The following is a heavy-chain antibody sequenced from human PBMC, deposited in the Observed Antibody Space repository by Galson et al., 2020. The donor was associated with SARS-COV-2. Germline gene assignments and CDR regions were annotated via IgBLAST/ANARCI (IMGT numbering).Heavy chain of an antibody. V-gene: IGHV4-34*01. CDR1: GGSFSGYY. D-gene: IGHD3-22*01. Sequence: ETSETLSLTCAVYGGSFSGYYWSWIRQPPGKGLEWIGEINHSGSTNYNPSLKSRVTISVDTSKNQFSLKLSSVTAADTAVYYCATGYYYDSSGYYHPVASGAFDIWGQGTMVTVSS. CDR3: ATGYYYDSSGYYHPVASGAFDI. CDR2: INHSGST. J-gene: IGHJ3*02.